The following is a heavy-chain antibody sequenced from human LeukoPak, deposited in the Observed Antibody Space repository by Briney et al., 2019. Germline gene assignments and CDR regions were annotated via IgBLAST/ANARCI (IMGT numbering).Heavy chain of an antibody. D-gene: IGHD5-24*01. CDR2: INPSDGST. CDR1: GYTFTSYY. Sequence: ASVTVSCKTSGYTFTSYYMHWVRQAPGQGLEWMGIINPSDGSTRYAQKFQGRVTMTRDMSTSTVYMELSSLRSEDTAVYYCARDARDAGFDPWGQGTLVTVSS. V-gene: IGHV1-46*01. J-gene: IGHJ5*02. CDR3: ARDARDAGFDP.